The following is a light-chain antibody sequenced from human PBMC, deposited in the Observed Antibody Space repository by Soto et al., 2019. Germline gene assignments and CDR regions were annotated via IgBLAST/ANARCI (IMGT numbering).Light chain of an antibody. CDR3: QQNYDAPQS. V-gene: IGKV4-1*01. CDR1: QSVLYSSNNKNY. J-gene: IGKJ1*01. Sequence: DIVMTQSPDSLAVSLGERATINCKSSQSVLYSSNNKNYLAWYQQKPGQPPKLLIYWAATRESGVPDRFSGSRSGTDFCLTISSLQAEDVAVYYCQQNYDAPQSFGQGTKVEIK. CDR2: WAA.